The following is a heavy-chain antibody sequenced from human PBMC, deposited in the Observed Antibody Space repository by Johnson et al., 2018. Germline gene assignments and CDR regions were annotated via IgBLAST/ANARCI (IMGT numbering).Heavy chain of an antibody. V-gene: IGHV4-59*01. D-gene: IGHD4-17*01. CDR2: ISYSGST. Sequence: QVQLQESGPGLVKPSETLSLTCTVSGGSISSYYWSRIRQPPGKGLEWIAYISYSGSTNYNPSLESRVTISVATSKNQFALKLSSVTAADTAVYYCARQAVNYFYYMDVWGKGTTVTVSS. J-gene: IGHJ6*03. CDR1: GGSISSYY. CDR3: ARQAVNYFYYMDV.